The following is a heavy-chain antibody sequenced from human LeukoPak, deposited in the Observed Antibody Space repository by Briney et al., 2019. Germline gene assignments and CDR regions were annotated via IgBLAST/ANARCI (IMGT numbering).Heavy chain of an antibody. CDR3: ARDASQAGGFI. CDR1: GGSISSYY. CDR2: IYYSGST. J-gene: IGHJ3*02. D-gene: IGHD3-16*01. Sequence: PSETLSLTCTVSGGSISSYYWSWIRQPPGKGLEWIGYIYYSGSTNYNPSLKSRVTISVDTSKNQFSLKLSSVTAADTAVYYCARDASQAGGFIWGQGTMVTVSS. V-gene: IGHV4-59*01.